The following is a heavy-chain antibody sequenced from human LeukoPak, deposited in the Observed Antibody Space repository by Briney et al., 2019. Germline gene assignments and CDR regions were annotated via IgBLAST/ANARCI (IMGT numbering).Heavy chain of an antibody. CDR1: GFTFSSYG. V-gene: IGHV3-33*06. J-gene: IGHJ6*03. CDR3: AKDGPISYDFWSGYYGKTSDYMDV. CDR2: IWYDGSDK. D-gene: IGHD3-3*01. Sequence: SGGSLRLSCAASGFTFSSYGMHWVRQAPGKGLEWVAVIWYDGSDKYYADSVQGRFTISRDNSKNTLYLQMNSLRVEDTAVYYCAKDGPISYDFWSGYYGKTSDYMDVWGKGTTVTVSS.